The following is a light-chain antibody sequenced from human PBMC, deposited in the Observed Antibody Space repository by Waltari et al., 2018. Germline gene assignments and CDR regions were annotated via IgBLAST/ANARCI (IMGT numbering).Light chain of an antibody. CDR1: QSVSSTS. CDR2: GAS. Sequence: EIVLTQSPGTLSLSPGERATLSCRASQSVSSTSLAWYQQKPGQAPRLLMYGASTRTTGIPDRFAGRGSGTDFTLTISRLEPEDFAVYYCQQYGSSPFTFGQGTKLEI. CDR3: QQYGSSPFT. V-gene: IGKV3-20*01. J-gene: IGKJ2*01.